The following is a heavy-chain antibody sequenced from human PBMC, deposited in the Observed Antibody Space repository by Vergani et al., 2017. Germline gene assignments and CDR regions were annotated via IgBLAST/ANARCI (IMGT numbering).Heavy chain of an antibody. J-gene: IGHJ4*02. CDR2: IWYDGSNK. Sequence: QVQLVESGGGLVKPGGSLRLSCAASGFTFSSYGMHWVRQAPGKGLEWVAVIWYDGSNKYYADSVKGRFTISRDNSKNTLYLEMNSLRAEDTAVYYCASLGRGDLGSGASNYWGQGTLVTVSS. V-gene: IGHV3-33*01. D-gene: IGHD3-10*01. CDR3: ASLGRGDLGSGASNY. CDR1: GFTFSSYG.